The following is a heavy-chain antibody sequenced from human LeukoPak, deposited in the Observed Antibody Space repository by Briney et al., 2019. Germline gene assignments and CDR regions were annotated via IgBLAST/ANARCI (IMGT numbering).Heavy chain of an antibody. Sequence: AGGSLRLSCAASGFSFTRSAMTWVRQTPGKGLDWVSSISSSGNTYYADSAKGRFTISRDNSKNMLYLQMNSLRAEDTAVYYCVKGRISEDGLDFWGQGTLVTVSS. CDR2: ISSSGNT. CDR3: VKGRISEDGLDF. CDR1: GFSFTRSA. D-gene: IGHD6-13*01. J-gene: IGHJ4*02. V-gene: IGHV3-23*01.